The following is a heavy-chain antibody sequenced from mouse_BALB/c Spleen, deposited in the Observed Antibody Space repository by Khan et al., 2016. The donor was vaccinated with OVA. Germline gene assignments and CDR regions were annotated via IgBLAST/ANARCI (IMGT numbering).Heavy chain of an antibody. CDR1: GYTFTDYT. CDR2: ISTFYGDV. V-gene: IGHV1S137*01. CDR3: TGGSSEYRFDD. D-gene: IGHD1-1*01. Sequence: VQLQESGTELVRPGVSVKISCKGSGYTFTDYTMHWVKQSHAKSLEWIGVISTFYGDVTYNQKFKGKATMTVDKSSNTAYLELARLTSEDSAIXYCTGGSSEYRFDDWGQGTLVTVSA. J-gene: IGHJ3*01.